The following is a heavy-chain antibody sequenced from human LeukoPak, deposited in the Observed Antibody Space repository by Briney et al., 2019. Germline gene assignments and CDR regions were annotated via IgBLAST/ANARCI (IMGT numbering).Heavy chain of an antibody. D-gene: IGHD3-22*01. CDR1: GFTFSSYG. Sequence: NPGESLRLSCAASGFTFSSYGLNWVRQAPGKGLEWVSTISSGGHIYYEDSVKGRFTISRDNAKNSLYLQMNSLRAEDMAVYYCARDQDGGKYYYESSGYSHWGQGILVTVSS. V-gene: IGHV3-21*01. CDR2: ISSGGHI. CDR3: ARDQDGGKYYYESSGYSH. J-gene: IGHJ4*02.